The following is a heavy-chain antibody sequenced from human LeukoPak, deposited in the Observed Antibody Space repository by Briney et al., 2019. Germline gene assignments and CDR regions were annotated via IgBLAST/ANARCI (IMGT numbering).Heavy chain of an antibody. J-gene: IGHJ4*02. V-gene: IGHV3-49*04. CDR1: GFTFGDYA. D-gene: IGHD1-26*01. CDR3: SRHIVGARTFFDY. Sequence: GGSLRLSCTASGFTFGDYAMSWVRQAPGKGLEWVGFITSKAYGATTDYAASVKGRFTISRHDSKSIAYLQMNSPKSEDTAVYYCSRHIVGARTFFDYWGQGALVTVSS. CDR2: ITSKAYGATT.